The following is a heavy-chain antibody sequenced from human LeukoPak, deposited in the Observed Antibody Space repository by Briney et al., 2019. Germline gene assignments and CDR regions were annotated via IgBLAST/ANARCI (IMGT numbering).Heavy chain of an antibody. V-gene: IGHV3-23*01. CDR2: ISGSADST. Sequence: GGSLRLSCAASGFTFSIYAMSWVRQAPGKGLEWVSAISGSADSTYYADSVKGQFAISRDNSKNTLYLQMNSLRAEDTAVYFCAKDRARGGTTDFDYWGQGTLVTVSS. D-gene: IGHD1-7*01. CDR1: GFTFSIYA. CDR3: AKDRARGGTTDFDY. J-gene: IGHJ4*02.